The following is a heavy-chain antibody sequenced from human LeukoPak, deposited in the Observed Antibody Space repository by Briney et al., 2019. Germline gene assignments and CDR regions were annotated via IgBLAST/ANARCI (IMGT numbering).Heavy chain of an antibody. CDR1: GYTFTSYG. CDR2: ISAYNGNT. CDR3: ARDSSSGWYRDAFDI. J-gene: IGHJ3*02. Sequence: ASVKVSCKASGYTFTSYGISWVRQAPGQGLEWMGWISAYNGNTNYAQKLQGRVTMTTDTPTSTAYMGLRSLRSDDTAVYYCARDSSSGWYRDAFDIWGQGTMVTVSS. V-gene: IGHV1-18*01. D-gene: IGHD6-19*01.